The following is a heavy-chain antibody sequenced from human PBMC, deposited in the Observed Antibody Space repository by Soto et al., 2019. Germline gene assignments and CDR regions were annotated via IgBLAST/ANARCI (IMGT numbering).Heavy chain of an antibody. CDR1: GYTFTSYD. CDR3: AKGFRVAATRWWFDP. D-gene: IGHD2-15*01. V-gene: IGHV1-18*01. CDR2: ISTYNGNT. J-gene: IGHJ5*01. Sequence: QVQLVQSGAEVKKPGASVKVSCKASGYTFTSYDISWVRQTPGQGLEWTGWISTYNGNTNYAQKLQGRVTMTTDTAPNTAYMELRSLRSDDTAVYYCAKGFRVAATRWWFDPWGQGPLDALSS.